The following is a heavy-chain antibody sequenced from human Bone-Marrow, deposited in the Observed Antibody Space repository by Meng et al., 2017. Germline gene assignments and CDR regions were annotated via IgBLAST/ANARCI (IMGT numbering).Heavy chain of an antibody. D-gene: IGHD6-19*01. V-gene: IGHV4-31*11. Sequence: GQLQESGPGLLKPAQSLSLTCGVSGGSINSAGYYWSWIRPHPGKGLEWIGYIYYTENTYYNPSLKSPMSISLDKSKNQFSLKLNSVTVADTAVYYCARYGWLEHYFDYWGQGTLVTVSS. J-gene: IGHJ4*02. CDR2: IYYTENT. CDR1: GGSINSAGYY. CDR3: ARYGWLEHYFDY.